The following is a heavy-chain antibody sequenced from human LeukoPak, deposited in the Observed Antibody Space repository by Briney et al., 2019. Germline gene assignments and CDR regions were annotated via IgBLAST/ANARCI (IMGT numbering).Heavy chain of an antibody. CDR1: GFSFSSYT. CDR2: ISSSSSYI. V-gene: IGHV3-21*01. J-gene: IGHJ4*02. D-gene: IGHD2-21*02. CDR3: AREGTAGFDY. Sequence: GGSLTLSCTASGFSFSSYTRNWVRQPPGKGLEWVSIISSSSSYIYYADSVKGRFTISRDNAKNALYLQMNSLRVEDTAVYYCAREGTAGFDYWGQGTLVTVSS.